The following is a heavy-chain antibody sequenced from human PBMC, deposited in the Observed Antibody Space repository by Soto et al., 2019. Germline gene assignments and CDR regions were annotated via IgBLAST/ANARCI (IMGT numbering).Heavy chain of an antibody. CDR2: IRGSGGTT. CDR3: AKGADFWSGYYLGDNAFDI. D-gene: IGHD3-3*01. J-gene: IGHJ3*02. V-gene: IGHV3-23*01. CDR1: GFTFSSYA. Sequence: GGSLSISCEASGFTFSSYAMSWVLQAQGKGLAWVSAIRGSGGTTYNADSVKGRFTISRDNSKNRLYLQRNSLRAEDTAVYYCAKGADFWSGYYLGDNAFDIWGQGTMVTVSS.